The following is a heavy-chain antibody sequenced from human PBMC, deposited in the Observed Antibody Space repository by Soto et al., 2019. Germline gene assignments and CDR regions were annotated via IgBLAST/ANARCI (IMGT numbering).Heavy chain of an antibody. V-gene: IGHV1-69*02. CDR1: GGTFSSYT. J-gene: IGHJ2*01. D-gene: IGHD3-10*01. Sequence: SVKVSCKASGGTFSSYTISWVRQAPGQGLEWMGRIIPILGIAIYAQKFQGRVTMTEDTSTDTAYMELSSLRSEDTAVYYCAPGSPPPEDWYFDLWGGGPLVTVPS. CDR3: APGSPPPEDWYFDL. CDR2: IIPILGIA.